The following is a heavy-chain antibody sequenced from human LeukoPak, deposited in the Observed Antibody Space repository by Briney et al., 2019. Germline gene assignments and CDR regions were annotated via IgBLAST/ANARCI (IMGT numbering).Heavy chain of an antibody. CDR1: GFTFSSYA. J-gene: IGHJ3*02. CDR3: ARETQIDFWSGYGDAFDI. Sequence: GGSLRLSCAASGFTFSSYAMSWVRQAPGKGLEWVSAISGSGGSTYYADSVKGRFTISRDNAKNSLYLQMNSLRAEDTAVYYCARETQIDFWSGYGDAFDIWGQGTMVTVSS. CDR2: ISGSGGST. D-gene: IGHD3-3*01. V-gene: IGHV3-23*01.